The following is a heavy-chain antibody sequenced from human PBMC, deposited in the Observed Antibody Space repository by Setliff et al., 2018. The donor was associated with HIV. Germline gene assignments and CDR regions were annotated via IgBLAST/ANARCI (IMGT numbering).Heavy chain of an antibody. CDR2: ISPEGNKK. D-gene: IGHD7-27*01. CDR3: AREELGSSYYFDY. V-gene: IGHV3-7*03. CDR1: GFTFSYFW. Sequence: PGGSLRLSCAASGFTFSYFWMYWVRQAPGKGLEWVANISPEGNKKYYVGSVKGRFTSSRDNAKSSLFLQMSGLRPEDTAVYYCAREELGSSYYFDYWGQGTLVTVSS. J-gene: IGHJ4*02.